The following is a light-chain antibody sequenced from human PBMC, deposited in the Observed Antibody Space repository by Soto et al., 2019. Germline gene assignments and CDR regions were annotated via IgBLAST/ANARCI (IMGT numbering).Light chain of an antibody. Sequence: EIVLTQSPGTLSLSPGERATLSCRASQSVSNNYLAWYQQKPGQAPRLLIYGASNRATGIPDRFSGSGSGTDFTLTISRLEPEDLAVYYCQQYDNSVWTFGQGTKVDIK. CDR2: GAS. CDR1: QSVSNNY. V-gene: IGKV3-20*01. J-gene: IGKJ1*01. CDR3: QQYDNSVWT.